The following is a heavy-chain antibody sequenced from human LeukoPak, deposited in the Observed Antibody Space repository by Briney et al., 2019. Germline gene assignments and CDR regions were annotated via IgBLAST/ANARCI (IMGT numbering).Heavy chain of an antibody. CDR3: ARDVGQLAWGPLYYLDY. CDR1: GGPISTYY. V-gene: IGHV4-59*01. CDR2: IYSSGST. D-gene: IGHD1-26*01. Sequence: SETLSLTCCVCGGPISTYYWSWIRQPPGKGLEWIGYIYSSGSTKYNPSLESRVSISVDTSKNQFSLKLSSVTAADTAVYYCARDVGQLAWGPLYYLDYWGHGTLVTVSS. J-gene: IGHJ4*01.